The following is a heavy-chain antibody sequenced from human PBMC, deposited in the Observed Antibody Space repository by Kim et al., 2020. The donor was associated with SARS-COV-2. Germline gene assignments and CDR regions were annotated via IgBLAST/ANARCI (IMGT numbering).Heavy chain of an antibody. D-gene: IGHD3-16*01. J-gene: IGHJ4*02. CDR3: ARGGMITFGGVLYYFDY. V-gene: IGHV3-48*03. CDR2: ISSSGSTI. Sequence: GGSLRLSCAASGFTFSSYEMNWVRQAPGKGLEWVSYISSSGSTIYYADSVKGRFTISRDNAKNSLYLQMNSLRAEDTAVYCCARGGMITFGGVLYYFDYWGQGTLVTVSS. CDR1: GFTFSSYE.